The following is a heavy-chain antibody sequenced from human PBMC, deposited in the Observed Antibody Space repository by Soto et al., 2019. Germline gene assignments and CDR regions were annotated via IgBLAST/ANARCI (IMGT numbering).Heavy chain of an antibody. D-gene: IGHD5-12*01. V-gene: IGHV1-2*04. CDR2: INPNSGVT. CDR3: ARGSGGATATLDYYYFYMDV. CDR1: GDSFNDYY. J-gene: IGHJ6*03. Sequence: QVQLVQSGAEVRKPGASVTVSCRSSGDSFNDYYIHWGRQAPRQGREWTGRINPNSGVTKYAQKFQGWVSMTRDTSIRPVYMQLSRLRSDDTAVYYCARGSGGATATLDYYYFYMDVWGTGTTVTVSS.